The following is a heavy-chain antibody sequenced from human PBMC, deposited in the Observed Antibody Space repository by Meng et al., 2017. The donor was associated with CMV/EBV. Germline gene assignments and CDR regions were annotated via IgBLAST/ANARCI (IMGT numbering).Heavy chain of an antibody. CDR3: ARGYCSSTSCAHDY. J-gene: IGHJ4*02. D-gene: IGHD2-2*01. Sequence: GESLKISCAASGFTFTTYSTNWVRQAPGKGLEWVSFISSSSSTIYYADSVKGRFTISRDNAKNSLYLQMNSLRAEDTAVYYCARGYCSSTSCAHDYWGQGTLVTVSS. CDR1: GFTFTTYS. V-gene: IGHV3-48*04. CDR2: ISSSSSTI.